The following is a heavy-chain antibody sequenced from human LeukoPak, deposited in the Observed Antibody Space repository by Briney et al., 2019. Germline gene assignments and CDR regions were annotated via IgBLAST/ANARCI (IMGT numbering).Heavy chain of an antibody. D-gene: IGHD2-8*01. Sequence: GGSLRLSCAASGFTFSTYGMHWVRQAPGKGLEWVAYIQYDGSNQQYADSVKGRFVISRDRSKNIPYLQMNSLRAEDTAVYYCAKDRCSNGIGGLYYYMDVWGKGTTVTISS. CDR2: IQYDGSNQ. J-gene: IGHJ6*03. V-gene: IGHV3-30*02. CDR3: AKDRCSNGIGGLYYYMDV. CDR1: GFTFSTYG.